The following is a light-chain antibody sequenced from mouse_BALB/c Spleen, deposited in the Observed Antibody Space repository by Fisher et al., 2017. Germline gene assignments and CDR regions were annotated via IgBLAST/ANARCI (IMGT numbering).Light chain of an antibody. Sequence: IVMTQSTAIMSASPGEKVTMTCSASSSVSYMYWYQQKPGSSPRLWIYSTSNLASGVPARFSGSGSGTSYSLTISSMEAEDAATYYCQQWSSNPPTFGGGTKLEIK. J-gene: IGKJ1*01. CDR3: QQWSSNPPT. CDR2: STS. CDR1: SSVSY. V-gene: IGKV4-68*01.